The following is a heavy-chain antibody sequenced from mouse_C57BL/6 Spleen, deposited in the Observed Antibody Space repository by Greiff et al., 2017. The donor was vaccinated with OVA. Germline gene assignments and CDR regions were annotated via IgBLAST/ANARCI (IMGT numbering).Heavy chain of an antibody. J-gene: IGHJ2*01. CDR1: GYAFSSSW. Sequence: VQLQQSGPELVKPGASVKISCKASGYAFSSSWMNWVKQRPGKGLEWIGRIYPGDGDTNYNGKFKGKATLTADKSSSTAYMQLSSLTSEDSAVYFCARRATGDYWGQGTTLTVSS. V-gene: IGHV1-82*01. D-gene: IGHD3-1*01. CDR3: ARRATGDY. CDR2: IYPGDGDT.